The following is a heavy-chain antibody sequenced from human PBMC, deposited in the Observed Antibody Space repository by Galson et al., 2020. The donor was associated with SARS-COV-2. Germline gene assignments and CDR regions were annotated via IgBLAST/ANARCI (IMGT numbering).Heavy chain of an antibody. CDR3: ARQRNYGGNPIEYFQH. V-gene: IGHV5-51*01. J-gene: IGHJ1*01. D-gene: IGHD4-17*01. CDR2: IYPVDSDP. Sequence: GESPKTSCKGSGYRFTSYWIGWVRQMPGKGLEWLGIIYPVDSDPRQSTSFPGQVNLSADKAISTAYLQWSSLKASDTAMYYCARQRNYGGNPIEYFQHWGQGTLVTVSS. CDR1: GYRFTSYW.